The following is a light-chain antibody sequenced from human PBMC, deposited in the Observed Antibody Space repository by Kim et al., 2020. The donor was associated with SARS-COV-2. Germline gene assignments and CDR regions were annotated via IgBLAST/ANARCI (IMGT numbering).Light chain of an antibody. CDR3: QQYNNWPPGT. J-gene: IGKJ1*01. Sequence: EIVMTQSPATLSVSPGERATLSCRASQSVSSNLAWYQQKPGQAPRLLISGASTRATGIPARFSGSGSGTEFTLTISSLQSEDFAVYFCQQYNNWPPGTFGQGTK. V-gene: IGKV3-15*01. CDR1: QSVSSN. CDR2: GAS.